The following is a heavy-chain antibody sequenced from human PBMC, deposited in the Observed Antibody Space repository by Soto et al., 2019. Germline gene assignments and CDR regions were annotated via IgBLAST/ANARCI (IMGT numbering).Heavy chain of an antibody. D-gene: IGHD6-19*01. J-gene: IGHJ4*02. CDR2: ISGPGGST. CDR1: GFTFYSYA. V-gene: IGHV3-23*01. CDR3: AKDRSGWYRPFDS. Sequence: LRLSCAASGFTFYSYAMSWVRQPPGKGLEWVSAISGPGGSTYYADSVRGRFAISRDNSKNTLYLQMNSLRAEDTAIYYCAKDRSGWYRPFDSWGQGTLVTVYS.